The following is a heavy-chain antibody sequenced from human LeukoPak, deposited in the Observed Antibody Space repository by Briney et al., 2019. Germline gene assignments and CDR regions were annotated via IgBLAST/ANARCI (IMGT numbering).Heavy chain of an antibody. Sequence: YFWGWIRQAPGKGLEWISYISSGGRTMYYTDSVKGRFTISRDNAKNSLYLQMNSLRAEDTAVYYCARMPHDYGDRHLDWGQGTLVTVSS. V-gene: IGHV3-11*04. CDR1: YF. D-gene: IGHD4-17*01. J-gene: IGHJ4*02. CDR3: ARMPHDYGDRHLD. CDR2: ISSGGRTM.